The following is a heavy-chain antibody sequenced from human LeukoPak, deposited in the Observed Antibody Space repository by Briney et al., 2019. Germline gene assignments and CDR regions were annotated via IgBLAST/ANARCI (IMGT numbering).Heavy chain of an antibody. CDR2: INPSGGST. J-gene: IGHJ4*02. Sequence: GASVKVSCKASGYTFTSYYMHWVRQAPGQGLEWMGIINPSGGSTSYAQKFQGRVTMTRDTPASTVYMELSSLRSEDTAVYYCARAYEPYYYDSSGYWDYWGQGTLVTVSS. D-gene: IGHD3-22*01. V-gene: IGHV1-46*01. CDR1: GYTFTSYY. CDR3: ARAYEPYYYDSSGYWDY.